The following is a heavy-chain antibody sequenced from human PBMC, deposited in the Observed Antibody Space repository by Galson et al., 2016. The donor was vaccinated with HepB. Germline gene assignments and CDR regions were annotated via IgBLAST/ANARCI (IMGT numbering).Heavy chain of an antibody. CDR3: ARGHYYESSGYFAG. V-gene: IGHV4-61*02. CDR2: IYTSGST. D-gene: IGHD3-22*01. Sequence: TLSLTCTVSGGSISSGSYYWSWIRQPAGKGLEWIGRIYTSGSTNYNPSLKSRVTIPVDTSKNQFSLNLSSVPAADTAVYYCARGHYYESSGYFAGWGQGTLVTVSS. CDR1: GGSISSGSYY. J-gene: IGHJ4*02.